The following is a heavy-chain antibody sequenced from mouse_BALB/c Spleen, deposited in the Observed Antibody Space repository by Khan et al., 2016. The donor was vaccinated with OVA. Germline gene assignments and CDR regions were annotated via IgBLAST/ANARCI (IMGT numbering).Heavy chain of an antibody. CDR1: GYIFTSYC. CDR3: ARDYGSNYAMND. CDR2: IYPGTGST. Sequence: QVQLKQSGAELVRPGASVKLSCKTSGYIFTSYCIHWVKQRSGQALEWIARIYPGTGSTYYNEKFKVKATLTADKSSSHAFLQLSSLKAEDCAVYYCARDYGSNYAMNDWGQGTSVTVSS. V-gene: IGHV1-76*01. D-gene: IGHD1-1*01. J-gene: IGHJ4*01.